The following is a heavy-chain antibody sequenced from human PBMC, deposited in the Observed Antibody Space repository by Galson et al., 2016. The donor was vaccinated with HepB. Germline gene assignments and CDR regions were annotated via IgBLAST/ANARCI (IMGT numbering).Heavy chain of an antibody. CDR1: GYRFTDRW. CDR2: INPYDYAT. J-gene: IGHJ4*02. V-gene: IGHV5-51*01. Sequence: QSGAEVKKPGESLKISCKASGYRFTDRWIGWVRQMPGKGLEWMGVINPYDYATRYSPSVQGQVTISVDKSISTAYLQWRSLKASDTAIYYCARPSFFAADYWGQGALVTVSS. D-gene: IGHD2/OR15-2a*01. CDR3: ARPSFFAADY.